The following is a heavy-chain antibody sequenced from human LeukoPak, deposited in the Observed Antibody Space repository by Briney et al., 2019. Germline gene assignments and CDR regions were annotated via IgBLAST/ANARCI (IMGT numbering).Heavy chain of an antibody. CDR2: IWYDGSNK. CDR3: ARGRPYFDY. CDR1: GFTFSSYG. Sequence: PGRSLRLSCAASGFTFSSYGMHWVRQAPGKGLEWVSVIWYDGSNKYYADSVKGRFTISRDNSKNTLYLQMNSLRAEDTAVYYCARGRPYFDYWGQGTLVTVSS. V-gene: IGHV3-33*01. J-gene: IGHJ4*02.